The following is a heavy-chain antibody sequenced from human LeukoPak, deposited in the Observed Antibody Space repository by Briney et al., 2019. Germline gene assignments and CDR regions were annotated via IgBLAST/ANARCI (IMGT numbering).Heavy chain of an antibody. CDR3: ARGTGVGDKHIVVVTAFDY. Sequence: GGSLRLSCVASGFTFSSYAMHWVRQASGKGLEWVAVISYDGSNKYYADSVKGRFTISRDNSKNTLYLQMNSLRAEDTAVYYCARGTGVGDKHIVVVTAFDYWGQGTLVTVSS. J-gene: IGHJ4*02. D-gene: IGHD2-21*02. CDR1: GFTFSSYA. CDR2: ISYDGSNK. V-gene: IGHV3-30-3*01.